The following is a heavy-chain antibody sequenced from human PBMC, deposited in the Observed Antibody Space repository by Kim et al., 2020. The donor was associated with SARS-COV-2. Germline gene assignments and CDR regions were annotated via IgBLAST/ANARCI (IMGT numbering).Heavy chain of an antibody. CDR3: ARESVDYYDSSGYYLSYYFDY. J-gene: IGHJ4*02. CDR1: GGTFSSYA. D-gene: IGHD3-22*01. V-gene: IGHV1-69*13. Sequence: SVKVSCKASGGTFSSYAISWVRQAPGQGLEWMGGIIPIFGTANYAQKFQGRVTITADESTSTAYMELSSLRSEDTAVYYCARESVDYYDSSGYYLSYYFDYWGQGTLVTVSS. CDR2: IIPIFGTA.